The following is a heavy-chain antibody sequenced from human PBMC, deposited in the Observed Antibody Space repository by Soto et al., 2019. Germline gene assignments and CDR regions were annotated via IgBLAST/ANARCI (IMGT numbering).Heavy chain of an antibody. J-gene: IGHJ6*03. D-gene: IGHD6-6*01. Sequence: ASVKVSCKDSGYTFTGNYMHWVRQAPRQGLEWMGWINPNSGGTNYAQKFQGWVTMTRDTSISTAYMELSRLRSDDTAVYYCARGGSSSGGYYYYYYMDVWGKGTTVTVSS. V-gene: IGHV1-2*04. CDR3: ARGGSSSGGYYYYYYMDV. CDR1: GYTFTGNY. CDR2: INPNSGGT.